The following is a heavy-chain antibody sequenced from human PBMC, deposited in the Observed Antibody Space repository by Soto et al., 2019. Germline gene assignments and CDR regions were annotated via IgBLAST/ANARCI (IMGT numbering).Heavy chain of an antibody. CDR2: ISHDGVTK. CDR1: GSSFPKYP. D-gene: IGHD4-4*01. CDR3: VRGGYSSGWERLDP. Sequence: GSLRLSCAASGSSFPKYPMHWVRQTPDKGLEWVAVISHDGVTKNSADSVKGRFSISRDNSRNTLYLEMNSLRTEDTAMYYCVRGGYSSGWERLDPWGQGTLVTVSS. J-gene: IGHJ5*02. V-gene: IGHV3-30-3*01.